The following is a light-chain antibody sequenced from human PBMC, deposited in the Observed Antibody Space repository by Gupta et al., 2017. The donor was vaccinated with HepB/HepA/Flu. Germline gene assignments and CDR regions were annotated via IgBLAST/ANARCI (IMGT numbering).Light chain of an antibody. V-gene: IGLV1-47*01. CDR3: AAGDDSLVWV. J-gene: IGLJ3*02. Sequence: SVLTQPPSASGTPGQRVTISCSGSRSDIGNNYVYWYQQLPGTAPKLLIYKNNQRPSGVPDRFSGPKSGTSASLAISGRRAEEEADYYCAAGDDSLVWVFGGGTKLTVL. CDR2: KNN. CDR1: RSDIGNNY.